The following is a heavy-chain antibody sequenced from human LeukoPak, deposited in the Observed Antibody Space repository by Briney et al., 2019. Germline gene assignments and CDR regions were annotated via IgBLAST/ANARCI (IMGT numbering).Heavy chain of an antibody. CDR2: IKQDGSEK. D-gene: IGHD6-13*01. Sequence: GGSLRLSCAASGFTFSSYWMSWVRQAPGKGLEWVANIKQDGSEKYYVDSVKGRFTISRDNAKNSLYVQMNSLRAEDTAVYYCAKEGYSRGYYSYYYMDVWGKGTTVTVSS. V-gene: IGHV3-7*01. CDR3: AKEGYSRGYYSYYYMDV. CDR1: GFTFSSYW. J-gene: IGHJ6*03.